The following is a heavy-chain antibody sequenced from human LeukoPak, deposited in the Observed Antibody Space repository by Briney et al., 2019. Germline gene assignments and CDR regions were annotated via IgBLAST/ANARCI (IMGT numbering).Heavy chain of an antibody. CDR2: IYHDRTT. CDR3: VGRGVYGGTWLFEY. Sequence: PSETLSLTCTVSGDSITAPKWWSWVRQAPGEGLEWIGEIYHDRTTSFNPSLKSRLTISVDKSANQFFLNLNSVSATDTAVYYCVGRGVYGGTWLFEYWGQGALVTVSS. V-gene: IGHV4-4*02. D-gene: IGHD2-8*01. CDR1: GDSITAPKW. J-gene: IGHJ4*02.